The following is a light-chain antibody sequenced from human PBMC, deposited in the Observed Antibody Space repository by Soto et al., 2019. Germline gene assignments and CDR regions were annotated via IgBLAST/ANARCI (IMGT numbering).Light chain of an antibody. Sequence: EIVLTQSPATLSLSPVERATLSFRASQSVSSYLAWYQQKPGQVPRLLIYDASNRATGIPARFSGSGSGTDFTLTISSLEPEDFAVYYCQQRSNWPRITFGQGTRLEIK. CDR1: QSVSSY. CDR3: QQRSNWPRIT. V-gene: IGKV3-11*01. CDR2: DAS. J-gene: IGKJ5*01.